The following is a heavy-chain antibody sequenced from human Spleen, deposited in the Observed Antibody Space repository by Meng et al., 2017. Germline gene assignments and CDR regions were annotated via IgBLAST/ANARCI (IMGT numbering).Heavy chain of an antibody. J-gene: IGHJ4*02. CDR1: GFTFSSYW. CDR3: ARGGYCSGGSCLDY. D-gene: IGHD2-15*01. Sequence: GESLKISCAASGFTFSSYWMSWVRQAPGKGPVGVSRINSDGSSTSYADSVKGRFAISRDNAKNTLYLQMNSLRAEDTAVYYCARGGYCSGGSCLDYWGQGTLVTVSS. V-gene: IGHV3-74*01. CDR2: INSDGSST.